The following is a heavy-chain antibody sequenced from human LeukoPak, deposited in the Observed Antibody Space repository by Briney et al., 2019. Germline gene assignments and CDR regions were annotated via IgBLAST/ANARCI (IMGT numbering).Heavy chain of an antibody. J-gene: IGHJ4*02. CDR1: GFTFSSYW. Sequence: GGSLRLSCAASGFTFSSYWMSWVRQAPGKGLEWVANIKQGGSEKYYVDSVKGRFTISRDNAKNSLYLQMNSLRAEDTAVYYCARDRSSWYLDYWGQGTLVTVSS. D-gene: IGHD6-13*01. V-gene: IGHV3-7*01. CDR2: IKQGGSEK. CDR3: ARDRSSWYLDY.